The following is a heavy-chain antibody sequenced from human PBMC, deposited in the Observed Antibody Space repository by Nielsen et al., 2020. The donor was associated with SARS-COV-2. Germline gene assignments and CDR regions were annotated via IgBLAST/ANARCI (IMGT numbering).Heavy chain of an antibody. V-gene: IGHV3-53*01. Sequence: WIRQPPGKGLEWVSVIYSGGSTYYADSVKGRFTISRDNAKNSLYLQMNSLRAEDTAVYYCARDHNPYYYDSSGYYFNSRMDVWGQGTTVTVSS. CDR3: ARDHNPYYYDSSGYYFNSRMDV. CDR2: IYSGGST. J-gene: IGHJ6*02. D-gene: IGHD3-22*01.